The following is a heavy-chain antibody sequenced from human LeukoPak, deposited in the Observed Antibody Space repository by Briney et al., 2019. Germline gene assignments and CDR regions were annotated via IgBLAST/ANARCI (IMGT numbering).Heavy chain of an antibody. CDR2: ISGSGGST. CDR3: ARDKGIDY. J-gene: IGHJ4*02. V-gene: IGHV3-23*01. D-gene: IGHD3-10*01. Sequence: GGSLRLSCAASGFTFSTYGMSWVRQAPGKGLEWVSAISGSGGSTNYADSVKGRFTISRDNSKNTLYLQMNSLRAEDTAVYYCARDKGIDYWGQGTLVTVSS. CDR1: GFTFSTYG.